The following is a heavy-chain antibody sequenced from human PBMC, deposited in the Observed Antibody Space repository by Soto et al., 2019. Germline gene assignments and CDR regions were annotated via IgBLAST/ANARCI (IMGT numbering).Heavy chain of an antibody. CDR2: IIPIFGTA. J-gene: IGHJ4*02. Sequence: QVQLVQSGAEVKKPGSSVKVSCKASGGTFSSYAISWVRQAPGQGLEWMGGIIPIFGTANYAQKFQGSVTITEDESTSTAYMEPSLLRSADTAASSCARGGEELWLPRWGQGTLVTVSS. V-gene: IGHV1-69*12. D-gene: IGHD5-18*01. CDR3: ARGGEELWLPR. CDR1: GGTFSSYA.